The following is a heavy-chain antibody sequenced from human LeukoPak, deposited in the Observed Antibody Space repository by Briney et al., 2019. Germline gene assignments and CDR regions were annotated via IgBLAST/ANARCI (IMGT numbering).Heavy chain of an antibody. CDR2: INPNSGGT. V-gene: IGHV1-2*04. CDR3: ASARRLGELSYDY. D-gene: IGHD3-16*02. CDR1: GYTFTGYY. Sequence: ASVKVSCKASGYTFTGYYMHWVRQAPGQGLEWMGWINPNSGGTNYAQKFQGWVTMTRDTSISTAYMELSRLRSDDTAVYYCASARRLGELSYDYWGQGTLVTVSS. J-gene: IGHJ4*02.